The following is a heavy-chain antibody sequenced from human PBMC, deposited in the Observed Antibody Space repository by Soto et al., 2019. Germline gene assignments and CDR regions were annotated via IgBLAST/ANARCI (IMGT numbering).Heavy chain of an antibody. CDR3: AKVGPWAEVKPSLDWFDP. CDR1: GFTFSNYA. Sequence: EMQLLESGGGLVQHGGSLRLSCAASGFTFSNYAMSWVRQAPGKGLEWVSAISASGGSTYYADSVKGRFTISRDNSVDTLFLQMNSLRVEDTAVYYCAKVGPWAEVKPSLDWFDPWGQGTLVTVSS. CDR2: ISASGGST. D-gene: IGHD3-10*01. V-gene: IGHV3-23*01. J-gene: IGHJ5*02.